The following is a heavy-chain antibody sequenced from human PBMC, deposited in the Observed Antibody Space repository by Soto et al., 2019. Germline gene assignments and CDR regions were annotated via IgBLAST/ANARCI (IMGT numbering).Heavy chain of an antibody. CDR1: GLTFSSYS. CDR2: ISSSSSTI. Sequence: VQLVESGGGLVQPGGSLRLSCAASGLTFSSYSMNWVRQAPGKGLEWVSYISSSSSTIYYADSVKGRFTISRDNAKNSLYLQINSLRDEDTAVYYCARERAVGIAVALNWFDPWGQGTLVTVSS. CDR3: ARERAVGIAVALNWFDP. J-gene: IGHJ5*02. D-gene: IGHD6-19*01. V-gene: IGHV3-48*02.